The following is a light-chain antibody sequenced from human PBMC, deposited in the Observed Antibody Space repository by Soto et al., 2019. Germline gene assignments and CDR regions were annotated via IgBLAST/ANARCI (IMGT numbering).Light chain of an antibody. CDR1: QGISSY. CDR2: AAS. CDR3: QQLNSYPLT. J-gene: IGKJ4*01. V-gene: IGKV1-9*01. Sequence: DLQLTQSPSFLSASVGDRVTITCRASQGISSYLAWYQQKPGKATKLLIYAASTLQSGVPSRFSGSGSGTEVTLTISSLQPEDFATYYCQQLNSYPLTFGGGTKVEIK.